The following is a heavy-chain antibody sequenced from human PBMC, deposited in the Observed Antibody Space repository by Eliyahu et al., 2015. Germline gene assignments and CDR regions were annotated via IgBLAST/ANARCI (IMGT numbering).Heavy chain of an antibody. V-gene: IGHV1-2*02. CDR2: INPNSGGT. D-gene: IGHD3-10*01. CDR1: GYTXTGXX. CDR3: ARAAHLLWFGELLHINSGMDV. Sequence: QVQLVQSGAEVKKPGASVKVSCKASGYTXTGXXXXXVRQAPGQGLEWMGWINPNSGGTNYAQKFQGRVTMTRDTSISTAYMELSRLRSDDTAVYYCARAAHLLWFGELLHINSGMDVWGQGTTVTVSS. J-gene: IGHJ6*02.